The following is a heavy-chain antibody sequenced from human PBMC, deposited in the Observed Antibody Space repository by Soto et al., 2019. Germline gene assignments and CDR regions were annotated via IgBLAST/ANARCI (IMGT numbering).Heavy chain of an antibody. CDR1: GFTFHDYV. J-gene: IGHJ1*01. Sequence: EVQLVESGGGLVQPGGSLRLSCAASGFTFHDYVMLWVRQAPGKGLEWVSAITWDGADVNYADSVKGRFTISRDNAKNSRYLQMSSLRPEDTALYYCAKGRTRPATRPKFLQNWGQGTLVTVSS. CDR2: ITWDGADV. V-gene: IGHV3-9*01. CDR3: AKGRTRPATRPKFLQN. D-gene: IGHD1-1*01.